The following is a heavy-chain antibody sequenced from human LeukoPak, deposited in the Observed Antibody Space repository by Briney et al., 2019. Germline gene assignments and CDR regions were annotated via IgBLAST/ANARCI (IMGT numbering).Heavy chain of an antibody. V-gene: IGHV3-48*03. J-gene: IGHJ4*02. CDR1: GFAFSSDW. D-gene: IGHD2-21*01. CDR2: ISSSGSTI. Sequence: GGSLRLSCVASGFAFSSDWMTWVRQAPGKGLEWVSYISSSGSTIYYADSVKGRFTISRDNAKNSLYLQMNSLRAEDTAVYYCARGYSAWYSYYFDYWGQGTLVTVSS. CDR3: ARGYSAWYSYYFDY.